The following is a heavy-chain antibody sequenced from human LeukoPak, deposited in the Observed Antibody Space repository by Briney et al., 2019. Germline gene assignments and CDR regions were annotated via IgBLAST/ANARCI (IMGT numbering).Heavy chain of an antibody. Sequence: GGSLRLSCAASGFTIGSKYMTWVRQAPGKGLEWVSVIYSGGSTYYTSSVKGRFTISRDNSKNLLYLQMNSLRAEDTAVYYCATNSDSRGYFFYFDYWGQGTLVTVSS. CDR3: ATNSDSRGYFFYFDY. J-gene: IGHJ4*02. V-gene: IGHV3-66*01. CDR2: IYSGGST. D-gene: IGHD3-22*01. CDR1: GFTIGSKY.